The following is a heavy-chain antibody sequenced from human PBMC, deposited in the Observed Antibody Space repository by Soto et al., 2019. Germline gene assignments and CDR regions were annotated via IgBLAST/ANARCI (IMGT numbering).Heavy chain of an antibody. CDR2: IGTAGDT. D-gene: IGHD5-12*01. CDR3: ARVLRGYSCFEDYYDY. V-gene: IGHV3-13*04. Sequence: EVQLVESGGGLVQPGGSLRLSCAASGFTFSSYDMHWVRQPTGKGLEWVSAIGTAGDTYYPDSVKGRFTISRENAKNSLYLQMNSLRAGDTAVYYCARVLRGYSCFEDYYDYWGQGALVTVSS. J-gene: IGHJ4*02. CDR1: GFTFSSYD.